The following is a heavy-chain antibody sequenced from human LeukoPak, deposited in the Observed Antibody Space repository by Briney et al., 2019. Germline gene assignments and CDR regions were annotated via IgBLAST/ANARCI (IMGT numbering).Heavy chain of an antibody. Sequence: SVKVSCKASGGTFSSYAISWVRQAPGQGLEWMGGIIPIFGTTNYAQKFQGRVTFSADKSTRTAYMELSSLSAEDTAVYCCARDNDSRDPPHFDYWGQGTLVTVSS. J-gene: IGHJ4*02. CDR1: GGTFSSYA. V-gene: IGHV1-69*06. CDR2: IIPIFGTT. D-gene: IGHD3-16*01. CDR3: ARDNDSRDPPHFDY.